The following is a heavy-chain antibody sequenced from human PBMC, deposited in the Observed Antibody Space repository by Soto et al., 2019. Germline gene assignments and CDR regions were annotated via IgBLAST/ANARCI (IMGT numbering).Heavy chain of an antibody. CDR3: ARSPGNYAYGDSFAL. V-gene: IGHV3-74*01. CDR1: GFTLSSFW. CDR2: IEGDGNST. J-gene: IGHJ4*02. Sequence: EAQLVESGGGLVQPGGSLRLSCAASGFTLSSFWMHWVRQVPGKEPMWVSRIEGDGNSTIYADSVKGRFTMSRDNAKNTLYLQMTRLRAEDSAVYYCARSPGNYAYGDSFALWGQGTQVAASS. D-gene: IGHD5-12*01.